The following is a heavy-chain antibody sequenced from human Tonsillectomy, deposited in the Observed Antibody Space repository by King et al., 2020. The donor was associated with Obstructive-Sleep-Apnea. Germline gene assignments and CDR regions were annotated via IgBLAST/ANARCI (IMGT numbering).Heavy chain of an antibody. CDR3: ARDRRYCTSTSCHTYYGMDV. Sequence: HVQLVESGGGVVEPGRSLRLSCAASGFSFSSYHMHWVRQAPGKGLEWVAVISYDGGYKYYADSVKGRFTISRDNSKNTLYLQMNSLRAEDTAVYYCARDRRYCTSTSCHTYYGMDVWGQGTTVTVSS. J-gene: IGHJ6*02. D-gene: IGHD2-2*02. CDR1: GFSFSSYH. CDR2: ISYDGGYK. V-gene: IGHV3-30*04.